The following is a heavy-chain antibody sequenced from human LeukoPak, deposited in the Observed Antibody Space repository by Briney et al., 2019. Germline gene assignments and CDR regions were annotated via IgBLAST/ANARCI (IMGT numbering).Heavy chain of an antibody. Sequence: GGSLRLSCAASGFTFSDHYMDWVRQSPGKGLEWVGRTKNKANSYTTEYAASVKGRFIISRDASKYSLYLQMNSLKTEDTAVYYCVRGSDYYSSGTSYGMDVWGQGTTVTVSS. CDR1: GFTFSDHY. CDR2: TKNKANSYTT. V-gene: IGHV3-72*01. CDR3: VRGSDYYSSGTSYGMDV. J-gene: IGHJ6*02. D-gene: IGHD3-10*01.